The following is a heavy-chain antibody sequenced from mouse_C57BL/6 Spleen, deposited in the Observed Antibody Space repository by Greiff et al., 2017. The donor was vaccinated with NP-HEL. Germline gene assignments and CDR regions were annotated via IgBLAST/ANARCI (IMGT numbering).Heavy chain of an antibody. CDR2: IYPGDGDT. CDR1: GYAFSSSW. V-gene: IGHV1-82*01. Sequence: VQLQQSGPELVKPGASVKISCKASGYAFSSSWMNWVKQRPGKGLEWIGRIYPGDGDTNYNGKFKGKATLTADKSSSTAYMQLSSLTSEDSAVYFCARRYYGSEAMDYWGQGTSVTVSS. CDR3: ARRYYGSEAMDY. J-gene: IGHJ4*01. D-gene: IGHD1-1*01.